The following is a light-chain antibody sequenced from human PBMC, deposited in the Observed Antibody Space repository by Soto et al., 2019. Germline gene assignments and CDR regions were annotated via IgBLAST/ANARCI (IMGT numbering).Light chain of an antibody. CDR1: QSVSSN. Sequence: EIVMTQSPATLSVSPRERATLSCRASQSVSSNLAWYQQKPGQAPRLLIYGASTRATGIPARFSGSGSGTEFTLTISILQSEDFAVYDCQQYNNWPSLTFGGGTKVEIK. CDR3: QQYNNWPSLT. V-gene: IGKV3-15*01. J-gene: IGKJ4*01. CDR2: GAS.